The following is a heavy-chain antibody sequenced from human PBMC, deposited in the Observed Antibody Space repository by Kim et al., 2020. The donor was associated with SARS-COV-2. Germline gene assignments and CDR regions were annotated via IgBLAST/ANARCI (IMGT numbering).Heavy chain of an antibody. V-gene: IGHV3-33*01. CDR2: IWYDGSNK. CDR1: GFTFSSYG. J-gene: IGHJ5*02. Sequence: GGSLRLSCAASGFTFSSYGMHWVRQAPGKGLEWVAVIWYDGSNKYYADSVKGRFTISRDNSKNTLYLQMNSLRAEDTAVYYCARDAAEKLRFLEPARKHWFDPWGQGTLVTVSS. D-gene: IGHD3-3*01. CDR3: ARDAAEKLRFLEPARKHWFDP.